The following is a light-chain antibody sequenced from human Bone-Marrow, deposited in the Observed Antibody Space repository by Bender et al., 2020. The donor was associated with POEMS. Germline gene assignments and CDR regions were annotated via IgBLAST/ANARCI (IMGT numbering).Light chain of an antibody. Sequence: SYDLTQPPSVSVSPGQPASITCSGNKLGDKYISWFQHRPGRSPVLVIYQDNKRPSEIPERFSGSKSGDTATLTISETQALDEADYYCQAWDSGTAVFGGGTKLTGL. CDR2: QDN. J-gene: IGLJ3*02. CDR1: KLGDKY. V-gene: IGLV3-1*01. CDR3: QAWDSGTAV.